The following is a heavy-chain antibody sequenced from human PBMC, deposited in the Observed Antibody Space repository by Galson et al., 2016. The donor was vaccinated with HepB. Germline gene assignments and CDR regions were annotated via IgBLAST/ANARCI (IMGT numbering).Heavy chain of an antibody. J-gene: IGHJ4*02. V-gene: IGHV1-2*04. D-gene: IGHD3-22*01. CDR3: ARSSGSYDQPFDY. CDR2: VNPKTGGP. Sequence: SVKVSCKASGYTFTDYYIHWVRQAPGQGLEWMGRVNPKTGGPNSAQKFQGWVTMSRDTSIITAYMELSRLRSDDTAVYYCARSSGSYDQPFDYWGQGTLVTVSS. CDR1: GYTFTDYY.